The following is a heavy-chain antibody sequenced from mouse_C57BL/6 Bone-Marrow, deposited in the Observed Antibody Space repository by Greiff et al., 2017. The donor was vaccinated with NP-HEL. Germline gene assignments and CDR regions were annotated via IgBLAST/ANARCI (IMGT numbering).Heavy chain of an antibody. CDR1: GYSITSGYY. J-gene: IGHJ4*01. CDR2: ISYDGSN. CDR3: ARREGTAQATDAMDY. D-gene: IGHD3-2*02. Sequence: EVQVVESGPGLVKPSQSLSLTCSVTGYSITSGYYWNWIRQFPGNKLEWMGYISYDGSNNYNPSLKNRISITRDTSKNQFFLKLNSVTTEDTATYYCARREGTAQATDAMDYWGQGTSVTVSS. V-gene: IGHV3-6*01.